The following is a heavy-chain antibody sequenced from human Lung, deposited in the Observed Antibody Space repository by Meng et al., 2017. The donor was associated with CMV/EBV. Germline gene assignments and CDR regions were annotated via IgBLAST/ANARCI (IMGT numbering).Heavy chain of an antibody. CDR2: ISSNSTYI. CDR3: ATDGWNDFWRTKGYLDL. CDR1: RFTFSSYS. V-gene: IGHV3-21*01. J-gene: IGHJ2*01. D-gene: IGHD3-3*01. Sequence: GGSXRLXCAASRFTFSSYSMNWVRQAPGKGLEWVSSISSNSTYIYYADSVKGRFTIFRDNAKNSLYLQMNSLRAEDTAVYYCATDGWNDFWRTKGYLDLWXRGTLVTVSS.